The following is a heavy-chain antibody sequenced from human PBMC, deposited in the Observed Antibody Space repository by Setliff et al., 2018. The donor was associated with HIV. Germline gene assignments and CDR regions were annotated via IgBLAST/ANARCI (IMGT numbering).Heavy chain of an antibody. V-gene: IGHV4-39*01. CDR2: VFYTGIT. J-gene: IGHJ4*02. Sequence: KTSETLSLTCSVSGGPITITSHYWGWVRQSPGKGLEWIGSVFYTGITYYNPSLKSRVAASVDTSKNQFSLKLTPVTAADTAVFYCGRHTRRSFDYWGQGILVTVSS. CDR1: GGPITITSHY. D-gene: IGHD1-1*01. CDR3: GRHTRRSFDY.